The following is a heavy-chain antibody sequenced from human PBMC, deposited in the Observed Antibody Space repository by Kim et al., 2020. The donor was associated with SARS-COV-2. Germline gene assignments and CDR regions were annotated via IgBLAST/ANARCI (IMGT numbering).Heavy chain of an antibody. CDR2: IWYDGSNK. J-gene: IGHJ4*02. D-gene: IGHD3-9*01. CDR3: ARDPSYYDILTGSFDY. V-gene: IGHV3-33*01. CDR1: GFTFSSYG. Sequence: GGSLRLSCAASGFTFSSYGMHWVRQAPGKGLEWVAVIWYDGSNKYYADSVKGRFTISRDNSKNTLYLQMNSLRAEDTAVYYCARDPSYYDILTGSFDYWGQGTLVTVSS.